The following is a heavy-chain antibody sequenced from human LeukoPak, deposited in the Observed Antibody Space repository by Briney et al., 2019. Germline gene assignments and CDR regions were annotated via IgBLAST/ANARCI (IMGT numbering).Heavy chain of an antibody. Sequence: SETLSLTCTVSGGSISSSSYYWGWIRQPPGKGLEWIGSIYYSGSTYYNPSLKSRVTISVDTSKNQFSLKLSSVAAADTAVYYCARDLTYSSSSNWGQGTLVTVSS. D-gene: IGHD6-6*01. CDR1: GGSISSSSYY. J-gene: IGHJ4*02. CDR2: IYYSGST. CDR3: ARDLTYSSSSN. V-gene: IGHV4-39*02.